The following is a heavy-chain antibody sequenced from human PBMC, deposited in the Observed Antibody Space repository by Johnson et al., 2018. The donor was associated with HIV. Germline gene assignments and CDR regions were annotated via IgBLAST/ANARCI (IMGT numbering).Heavy chain of an antibody. CDR1: GFTVSSNY. D-gene: IGHD3-16*01. CDR2: IGAAGDT. V-gene: IGHV3-13*01. J-gene: IGHJ3*02. CDR3: AREGPVPGGDAFDI. Sequence: VLLVESGGGLVQPGGSLRLSCAASGFTVSSNYMSWVRQVTGKGLEWVSDIGAAGDTYYSDSVKGRITISRDNSKNSLYLQMNSLRAGDTAVYYCAREGPVPGGDAFDIWGQGTMVTVSS.